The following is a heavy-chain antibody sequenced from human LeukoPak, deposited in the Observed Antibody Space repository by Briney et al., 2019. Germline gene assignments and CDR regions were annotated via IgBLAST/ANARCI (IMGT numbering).Heavy chain of an antibody. J-gene: IGHJ4*02. D-gene: IGHD5-18*01. V-gene: IGHV4-34*01. CDR1: GGSFSGYY. CDR3: ARRGYNYGYPY. CDR2: INHSGST. Sequence: TSETLSLTCAVYGGSFSGYYWSWIRQPPGKGLEWIGEINHSGSTSYNPSLKSRVTISVDTSKNQFSLNLSSVTAADTAVYYCARRGYNYGYPYWGQGTLVTVSS.